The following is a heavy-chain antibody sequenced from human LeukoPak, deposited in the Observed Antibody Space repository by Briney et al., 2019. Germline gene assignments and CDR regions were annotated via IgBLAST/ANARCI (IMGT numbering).Heavy chain of an antibody. V-gene: IGHV4-59*01. CDR1: GGSISSYY. CDR2: IYYSGST. D-gene: IGHD4-11*01. CDR3: ASMRSNYSPVDY. J-gene: IGHJ4*02. Sequence: SETLSLTCTVSGGSISSYYWSWIRQPPGKGLEWIGYIYYSGSTNYNPSLKSRVTISVDTSKNQFSLKLSSVTAADTAVYYCASMRSNYSPVDYWGQGTLVTVSS.